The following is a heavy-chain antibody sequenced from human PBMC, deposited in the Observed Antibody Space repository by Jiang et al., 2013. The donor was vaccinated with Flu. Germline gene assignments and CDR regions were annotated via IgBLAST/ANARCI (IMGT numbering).Heavy chain of an antibody. Sequence: GAEVKKPGESLRISCKGSGYSFSNYWIGWVRQMPGKGLEWMGIIYPGDSQTRYSPSFQGQVTISADKSISTAYLQWSSQKASDTAMYYCARQGVYRAFDYWGQGTLVTVSS. J-gene: IGHJ4*02. CDR3: ARQGVYRAFDY. V-gene: IGHV5-51*01. CDR2: IYPGDSQT. CDR1: GYSFSNYW. D-gene: IGHD5-18*01.